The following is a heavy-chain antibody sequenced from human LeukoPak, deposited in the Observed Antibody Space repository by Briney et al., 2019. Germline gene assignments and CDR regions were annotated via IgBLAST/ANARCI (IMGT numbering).Heavy chain of an antibody. CDR3: ARDSILSSGMDV. J-gene: IGHJ6*02. CDR1: GGSISSYY. D-gene: IGHD2-2*02. V-gene: IGHV4-59*01. Sequence: SETLSLTCTVSGGSISSYYWSWIRQPPGKGLEWIGYIYYSGSTNYSPSLKSRVTISVDTSKNQFSLKLSSVTAADTAVYYCARDSILSSGMDVWGQGTTVTVSS. CDR2: IYYSGST.